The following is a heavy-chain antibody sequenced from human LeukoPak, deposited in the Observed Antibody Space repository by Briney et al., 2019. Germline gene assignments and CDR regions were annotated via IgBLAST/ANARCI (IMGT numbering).Heavy chain of an antibody. CDR2: IIPIFGTA. V-gene: IGHV1-69*13. D-gene: IGHD3-22*01. CDR3: ARRDSRPHYFDY. CDR1: GYTFTGYY. Sequence: WASVKVSCKASGYTFTGYYMHWVRQAPGQGLEWMGGIIPIFGTANYAQKFQGRVTITADESTSTAYMELSSLRSEDTAVYYCARRDSRPHYFDYWGQGTLVTVSS. J-gene: IGHJ4*02.